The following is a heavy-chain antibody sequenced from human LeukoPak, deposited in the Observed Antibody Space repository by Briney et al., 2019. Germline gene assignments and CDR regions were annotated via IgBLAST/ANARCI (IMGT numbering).Heavy chain of an antibody. CDR1: GDSMSSGNYY. Sequence: SQTLSLTCTVSGDSMSSGNYYWSWIRQPAGKGLEWIGRMYTSGSTNYNPSLKSRVIISVDTSKNQFSLQLNSVTAAGTAVYYCARGVGTTNFDYWGQGTLVTVSS. D-gene: IGHD1-26*01. V-gene: IGHV4-61*02. J-gene: IGHJ4*02. CDR3: ARGVGTTNFDY. CDR2: MYTSGST.